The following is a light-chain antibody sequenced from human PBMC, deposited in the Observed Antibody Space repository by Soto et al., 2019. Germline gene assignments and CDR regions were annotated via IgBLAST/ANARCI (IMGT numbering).Light chain of an antibody. V-gene: IGKV3-11*01. J-gene: IGKJ5*01. Sequence: EIVLTQSPGTLSVSPCERATLSCRASQSVSGDLAWYHHKPGQAPRLLIYDASTRALDTPARFAGSGAGTDFTLTISSLEPEDFAVYYCQQRSNWPPLTFGQGTRLEIK. CDR3: QQRSNWPPLT. CDR1: QSVSGD. CDR2: DAS.